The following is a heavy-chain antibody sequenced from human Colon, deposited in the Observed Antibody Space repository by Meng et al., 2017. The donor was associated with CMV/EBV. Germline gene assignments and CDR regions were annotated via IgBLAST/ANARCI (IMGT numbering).Heavy chain of an antibody. CDR1: GFIFGDYA. J-gene: IGHJ6*02. Sequence: GESLKISCTGSGFIFGDYAMSWVRQAPGKGLEWVGFIRSKGYVGTIEYAASVKGRFIISRDDSKNIAYLLMNSLKTEDTAVYYCTRDRVFSRDFQVDYYHGLDVWGLGTTVTVSS. V-gene: IGHV3-49*04. CDR2: IRSKGYVGTI. CDR3: TRDRVFSRDFQVDYYHGLDV. D-gene: IGHD3-3*01.